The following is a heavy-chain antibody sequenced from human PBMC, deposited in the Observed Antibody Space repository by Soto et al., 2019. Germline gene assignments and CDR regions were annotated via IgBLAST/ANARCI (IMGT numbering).Heavy chain of an antibody. Sequence: SETLSLTCTVSGGSISSYYWSWIRQPPGKGLEWIGYIYYSGSTNYNPSLKSRGTISVDTSKNQFSLKLSSVTAADTAVYYCARSSCSGGSCYLSFDYWGQGTLVTVSS. V-gene: IGHV4-59*01. CDR2: IYYSGST. J-gene: IGHJ4*02. CDR3: ARSSCSGGSCYLSFDY. D-gene: IGHD2-15*01. CDR1: GGSISSYY.